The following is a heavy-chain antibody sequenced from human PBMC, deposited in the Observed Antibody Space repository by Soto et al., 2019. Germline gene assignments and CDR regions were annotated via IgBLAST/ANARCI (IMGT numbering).Heavy chain of an antibody. V-gene: IGHV4-39*02. J-gene: IGHJ6*02. D-gene: IGHD5-18*01. CDR1: GGSISSSSYY. CDR3: ARDPRGQLWFPSYYYYGMDV. CDR2: IYYSGST. Sequence: SETLSLTCTVSGGSISSSSYYWGWIRQPPGKGLEWIGSIYYSGSTYYNPSLKSRVTISVDTSKNQFSLKLSSVTAADTAVYYCARDPRGQLWFPSYYYYGMDVWGQGTTVTVSS.